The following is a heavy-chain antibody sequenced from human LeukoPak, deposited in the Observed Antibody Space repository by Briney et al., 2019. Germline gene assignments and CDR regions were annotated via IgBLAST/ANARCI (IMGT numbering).Heavy chain of an antibody. J-gene: IGHJ4*02. D-gene: IGHD6-19*01. CDR3: ARDDAVDGGYLDY. CDR1: GFTFSNYG. CDR2: IRGSGDST. Sequence: GGSLRLSCVVSGFTFSNYGMSWVRQAPGKGLEWVSAIRGSGDSTYYADSVKGRFTISRDKSKNTLFLQMNSLRAEDTAVYYCARDDAVDGGYLDYWVQGTLATVSS. V-gene: IGHV3-23*01.